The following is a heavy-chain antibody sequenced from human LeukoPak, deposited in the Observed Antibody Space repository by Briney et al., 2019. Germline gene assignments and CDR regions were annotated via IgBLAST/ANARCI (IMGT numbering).Heavy chain of an antibody. V-gene: IGHV3-74*01. CDR2: INTDGSYT. Sequence: QTGGSLRLSCAASGFTFSSYWLHWVRQAPWKGLVWVSRINTDGSYTNYADSVKGRFTISRDNAKNTLYLQMNSLRAEDTAVYYCAKDWKWERLIGAFNVWGQGTLVSVS. CDR3: AKDWKWERLIGAFNV. CDR1: GFTFSSYW. J-gene: IGHJ3*01. D-gene: IGHD1-26*01.